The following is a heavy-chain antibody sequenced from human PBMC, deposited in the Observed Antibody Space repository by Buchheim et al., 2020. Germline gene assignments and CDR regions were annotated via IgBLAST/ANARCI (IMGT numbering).Heavy chain of an antibody. D-gene: IGHD2/OR15-2a*01. CDR1: GFSFSTSW. V-gene: IGHV3-74*01. CDR2: INSDGSGT. Sequence: EVQLVESGGGLVQPGGSLRLSCAASGFSFSTSWMHWVRQAPGKGLVWVSRINSDGSGTIYADSVKGRFTISRDNAKNTLFLQMNSLRAEDTAIYYCTRDSTSESYDYWGQGTL. J-gene: IGHJ4*02. CDR3: TRDSTSESYDY.